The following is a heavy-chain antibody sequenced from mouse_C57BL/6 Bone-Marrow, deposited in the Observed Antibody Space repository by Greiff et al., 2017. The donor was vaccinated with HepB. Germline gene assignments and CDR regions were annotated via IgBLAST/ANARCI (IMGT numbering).Heavy chain of an antibody. CDR1: GYTFTSYW. J-gene: IGHJ3*01. V-gene: IGHV1-50*01. CDR2: IDPSDSYT. CDR3: ASFAY. Sequence: QVQLQQPGAELVKPGASVKLSCKASGYTFTSYWMQWVKQRPGQGLEWIGEIDPSDSYTNYNQKFKGRATLTVDTSSSTDYRQLSSLTSEDSAVYYCASFAYWGQGTLVTVSA.